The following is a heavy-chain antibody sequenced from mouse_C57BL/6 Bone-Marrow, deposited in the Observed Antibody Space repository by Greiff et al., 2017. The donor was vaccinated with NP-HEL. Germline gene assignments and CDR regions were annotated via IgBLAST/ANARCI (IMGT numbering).Heavy chain of an antibody. Sequence: EVHLVESEGGLVQPGSSMKLSCTASGFTFSDYYMAWVRQVPEKGLEWVANINYDGSSTYYLDSLKSRFIISRDNAKNILYLQMSSLKSEDTATYYCARGGPITTVVDWYFDVWGTGTTVTVSS. CDR2: INYDGSST. J-gene: IGHJ1*03. CDR1: GFTFSDYY. CDR3: ARGGPITTVVDWYFDV. D-gene: IGHD1-1*01. V-gene: IGHV5-16*01.